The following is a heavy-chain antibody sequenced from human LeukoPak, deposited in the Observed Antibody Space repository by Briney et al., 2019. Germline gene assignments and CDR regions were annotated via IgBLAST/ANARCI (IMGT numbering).Heavy chain of an antibody. D-gene: IGHD3-10*01. J-gene: IGHJ6*04. CDR1: GGSISSYY. Sequence: SETLSLTCTVSGGSISSYYWSWIRQPPGKGLEWIGYIYYSGSTNYNPSLKSRVTISVDTSKNQFSLKLSSVTAADTAVYYCARQLLWFGELGGMDVWGEGTTVTVSS. V-gene: IGHV4-59*01. CDR3: ARQLLWFGELGGMDV. CDR2: IYYSGST.